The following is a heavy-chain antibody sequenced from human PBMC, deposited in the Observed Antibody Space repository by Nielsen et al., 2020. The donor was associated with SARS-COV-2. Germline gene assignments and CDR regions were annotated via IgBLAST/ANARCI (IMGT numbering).Heavy chain of an antibody. V-gene: IGHV1-3*01. CDR2: MSAADGRT. D-gene: IGHD6-13*01. Sequence: ASVKVSCKASGYTFSTSYMHWVRQAPGQRLEWMGWMSAADGRTTYSQKFQGRVTTTRDTSATTVYLELSSLTSEDTAVYYCARDTGNWYMDVGGKGTTVTVSS. CDR1: GYTFSTSY. J-gene: IGHJ6*04. CDR3: ARDTGNWYMDV.